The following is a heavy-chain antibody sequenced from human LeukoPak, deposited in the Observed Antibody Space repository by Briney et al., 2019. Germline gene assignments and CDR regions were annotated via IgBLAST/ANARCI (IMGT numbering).Heavy chain of an antibody. J-gene: IGHJ4*02. D-gene: IGHD3-22*01. Sequence: PGVSLRLSCAASGFTFSSYWMSWLRQAPGKGLEWVANIKQDGSDKYYVDSVKGRFTISRDNAKNSLYLQMNSLRAEDTAVYYCARDGADYYYDSSDFDYWGQGTLVTVSS. CDR2: IKQDGSDK. CDR3: ARDGADYYYDSSDFDY. V-gene: IGHV3-7*01. CDR1: GFTFSSYW.